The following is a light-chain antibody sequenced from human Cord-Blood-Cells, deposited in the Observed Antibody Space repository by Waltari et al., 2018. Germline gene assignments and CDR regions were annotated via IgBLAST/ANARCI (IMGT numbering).Light chain of an antibody. J-gene: IGLJ2*01. CDR1: SSNIRAGSE. CDR3: QSYDSSLSGVV. CDR2: GTS. V-gene: IGLV1-40*01. Sequence: QSVLTQPPSVSGAPGQRVTISCTGISSNIRAGSEVHWYQQLPGTAPKLLIYGTSNRPSGVPDRFSGSKSGTSASLAITGLQAEDEADYYCQSYDSSLSGVVFGGGTKLTV.